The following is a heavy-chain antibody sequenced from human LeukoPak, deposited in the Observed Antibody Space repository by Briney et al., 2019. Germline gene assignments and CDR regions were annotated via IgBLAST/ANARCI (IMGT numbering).Heavy chain of an antibody. CDR1: GGSVSSYY. D-gene: IGHD5/OR15-5a*01. J-gene: IGHJ5*02. Sequence: SETLSLTCTVSGGSVSSYYWSWVRQPAAKGLEWIGRIYSSGSTNYNPSLKSRVTISVDRSKNQFSLKLSSVTAADTAVYYCARVVLPPVGFDPWGQGTLVTVSS. CDR2: IYSSGST. V-gene: IGHV4-4*07. CDR3: ARVVLPPVGFDP.